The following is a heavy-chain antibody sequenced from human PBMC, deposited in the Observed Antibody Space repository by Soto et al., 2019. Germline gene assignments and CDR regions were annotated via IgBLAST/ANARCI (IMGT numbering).Heavy chain of an antibody. CDR2: IHYSGST. D-gene: IGHD3-10*01. V-gene: IGHV4-30-4*01. CDR3: ARSPKGLGNFDY. J-gene: IGHJ4*02. Sequence: SETLSLTCAVSGGSISSGGAYYWSWIRQSPGKGLEWIAYIHYSGSTYYNSSLKSRVTMSVDTAKNQFSLKVSSVTAADTAVYYCARSPKGLGNFDYWGQGTLVTVSS. CDR1: GGSISSGGAYY.